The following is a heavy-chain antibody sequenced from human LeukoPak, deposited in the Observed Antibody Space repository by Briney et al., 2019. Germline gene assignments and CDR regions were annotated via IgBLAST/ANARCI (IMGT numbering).Heavy chain of an antibody. CDR2: INPKSGGT. V-gene: IGHV1-2*06. D-gene: IGHD2-2*02. CDR1: GYDYTGFY. CDR3: AGDGGYCGSTTCYSRAEYYYYGLDA. J-gene: IGHJ6*02. Sequence: ASVKVSCKASGYDYTGFYIYWVRQAPGQGLEWMGRINPKSGGTNYGQKFQGRVTMTRDTSISTAYMELSRLTSDDTAVYYCAGDGGYCGSTTCYSRAEYYYYGLDAWGQGTTVTVSS.